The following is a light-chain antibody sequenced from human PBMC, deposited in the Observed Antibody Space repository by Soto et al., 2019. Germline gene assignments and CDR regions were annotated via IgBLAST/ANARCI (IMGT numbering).Light chain of an antibody. Sequence: DIQMTQSPTTLSAYIGDRVTITCRASESIRTWLAWYQHKPGKAPKFLIYDASTLESGVPSRFSGSGSGTEFTLTISSLQPEDIATYYCQQYDNLPLTFGGGTKV. V-gene: IGKV1-5*01. CDR1: ESIRTW. CDR3: QQYDNLPLT. CDR2: DAS. J-gene: IGKJ4*01.